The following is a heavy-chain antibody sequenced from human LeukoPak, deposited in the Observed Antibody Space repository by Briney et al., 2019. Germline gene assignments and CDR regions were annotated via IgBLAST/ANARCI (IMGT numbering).Heavy chain of an antibody. V-gene: IGHV3-23*01. CDR2: ISGSGADT. J-gene: IGHJ4*02. CDR3: GGRPSGVDLAPLDY. D-gene: IGHD2-15*01. Sequence: GGSLRLSCAASGFTFSSNAMSWVRQAPGKGLECVSSISGSGADTYYADSVTGRFTISRDISKKTLYLQMNSLRAEDTAVYYCGGRPSGVDLAPLDYWGQGTLVTVSS. CDR1: GFTFSSNA.